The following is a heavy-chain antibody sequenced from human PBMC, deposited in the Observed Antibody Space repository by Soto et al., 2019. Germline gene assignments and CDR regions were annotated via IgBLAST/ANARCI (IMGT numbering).Heavy chain of an antibody. Sequence: QVQLQQWGAGLLKPSETLSLTCSVYGGSFIGYYWCWIRQPHGKGLEWMGEINHSGSTNYNPSLKCRVTRLVDTSKNQFSLKLIDVTAADTAVYYCGRGPPVLRYFDWLPKPPPYYFDYWGKGTLVTVSS. CDR2: INHSGST. CDR1: GGSFIGYY. J-gene: IGHJ4*02. D-gene: IGHD3-9*01. CDR3: GRGPPVLRYFDWLPKPPPYYFDY. V-gene: IGHV4-34*01.